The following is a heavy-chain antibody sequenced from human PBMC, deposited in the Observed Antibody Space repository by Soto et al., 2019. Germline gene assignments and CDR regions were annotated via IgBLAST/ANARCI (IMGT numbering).Heavy chain of an antibody. J-gene: IGHJ3*02. CDR3: ARVTVAAVSFVI. V-gene: IGHV1-46*03. CDR1: GYTFTSYY. CDR2: INPSGGST. D-gene: IGHD6-19*01. Sequence: SVKLSSKASGYTFTSYYMHSVRQSPGQGLEWMGIINPSGGSTSYAQKFQGRVTMTRDTSTSTVYVELSSLRSEDTAVYYCARVTVAAVSFVIWRHGTMVTVSS.